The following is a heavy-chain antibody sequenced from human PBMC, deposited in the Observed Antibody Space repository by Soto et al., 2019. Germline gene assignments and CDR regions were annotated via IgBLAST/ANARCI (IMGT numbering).Heavy chain of an antibody. CDR2: ISSSSSYI. D-gene: IGHD6-6*01. V-gene: IGHV3-21*01. CDR3: ARDQRIAARPPRAQDY. Sequence: GGSLRLSCAASGFTFSSYSMNWVRQAPGKGLEWVSSISSSSSYIYYADSVRGRFTISRDNAKNSLYLQMNSLRAEDTAVYYCARDQRIAARPPRAQDYWGQGTLVTVSS. J-gene: IGHJ4*02. CDR1: GFTFSSYS.